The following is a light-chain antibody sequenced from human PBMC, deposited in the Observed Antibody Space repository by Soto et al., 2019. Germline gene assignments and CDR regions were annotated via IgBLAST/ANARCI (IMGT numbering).Light chain of an antibody. CDR2: KIS. CDR3: FQPTQLPLT. CDR1: QSLLHGDGNTY. Sequence: EIVMTQAPLSSPVTLGQPASISCTSSQSLLHGDGNTYLSWLQQRPGQPPRLLIHKISNRFSGVPDRFSGSGAGTEFTLRISRVEAEDFAIYYCFQPTQLPLTFGQGNQVEI. V-gene: IGKV2-24*01. J-gene: IGKJ1*01.